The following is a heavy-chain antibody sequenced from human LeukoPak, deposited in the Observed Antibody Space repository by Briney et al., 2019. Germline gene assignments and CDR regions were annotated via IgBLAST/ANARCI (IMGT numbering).Heavy chain of an antibody. CDR2: IYTSGST. V-gene: IGHV4-61*02. Sequence: SETLSLTCTVSGGSISSGSYYWSWIRQPAGKGLEWIGRIYTSGSTNYNPSLKSRVTISVDTSKNQFSLKLSSVTAADTAVYYCARDLPSYGSPRTFWYFDLWGRGTLVTVSS. CDR3: ARDLPSYGSPRTFWYFDL. J-gene: IGHJ2*01. D-gene: IGHD3-16*01. CDR1: GGSISSGSYY.